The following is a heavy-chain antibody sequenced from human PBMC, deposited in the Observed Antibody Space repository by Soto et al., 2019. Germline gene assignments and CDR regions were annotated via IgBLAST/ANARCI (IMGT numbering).Heavy chain of an antibody. CDR1: GYTFTSYG. CDR2: ISAYNGNT. Sequence: ASVKVSCKASGYTFTSYGISWVRQAPGRGLEWMGWISAYNGNTNYAQKLQGRVTMTTDTSTSTAYMELRSLRSDDTAVYYCARDYDRYGGNSPVGSWFDPWGQGTLVTVSS. CDR3: ARDYDRYGGNSPVGSWFDP. V-gene: IGHV1-18*01. J-gene: IGHJ5*02. D-gene: IGHD4-17*01.